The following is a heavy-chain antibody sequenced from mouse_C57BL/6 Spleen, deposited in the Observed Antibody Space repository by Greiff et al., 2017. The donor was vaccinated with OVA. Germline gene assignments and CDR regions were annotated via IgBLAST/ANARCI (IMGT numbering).Heavy chain of an antibody. Sequence: EVMLVESGGGLVKPGGSLKLSCAASGFTFSSYAMSWVRQTPEKRLEWVATISDGGSYTYYPDNVKGRFTISRDNAKNNLYLQMSHLKSEDTAMYYCAREESYDCGGDYFDYWGQGTTLTVSS. CDR2: ISDGGSYT. V-gene: IGHV5-4*01. D-gene: IGHD2-4*01. CDR1: GFTFSSYA. CDR3: AREESYDCGGDYFDY. J-gene: IGHJ2*01.